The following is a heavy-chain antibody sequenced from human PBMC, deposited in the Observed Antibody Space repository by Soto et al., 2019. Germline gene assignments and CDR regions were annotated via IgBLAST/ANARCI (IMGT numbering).Heavy chain of an antibody. Sequence: SVKVSCKSSGDTFSSYAISWVRQAPGQGLEWMGGIIPMLGTPSYAQKFQDRVTITADKFTSTAYMELSGLRSEDTAVYYCATTTVHFAPPAYLDSWGQGTLVTVS. D-gene: IGHD4-17*01. CDR3: ATTTVHFAPPAYLDS. CDR2: IIPMLGTP. V-gene: IGHV1-69*10. J-gene: IGHJ4*02. CDR1: GDTFSSYA.